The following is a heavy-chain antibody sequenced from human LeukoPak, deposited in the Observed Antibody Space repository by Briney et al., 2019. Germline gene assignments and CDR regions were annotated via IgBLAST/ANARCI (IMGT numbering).Heavy chain of an antibody. CDR1: GGSVSDSGYY. D-gene: IGHD2-2*01. V-gene: IGHV4-39*01. Sequence: SETLSLTCTVSGGSVSDSGYYWGWFRQTPGMALEWIGTSHYSRSPYYNPSLKSRLTTSVDAAKNEFSLNLRSVTASDTAVYHCARRREYHTFDYWGQGTLVTVSS. CDR3: ARRREYHTFDY. J-gene: IGHJ4*02. CDR2: SHYSRSP.